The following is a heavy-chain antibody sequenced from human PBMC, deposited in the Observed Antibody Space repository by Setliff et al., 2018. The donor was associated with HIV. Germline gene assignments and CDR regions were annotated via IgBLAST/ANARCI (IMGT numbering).Heavy chain of an antibody. D-gene: IGHD6-19*01. Sequence: SVKVSCKASGGTFSRHAFSWVRQAPGQGLEWMGGIIPTFDTANYAQKFQGRVTITADKSTNTVYMELNSLSSEDTAMYYCARGVHSGGSGWYNWYFDLWGRGTLVTVSS. J-gene: IGHJ2*01. CDR3: ARGVHSGGSGWYNWYFDL. CDR1: GGTFSRHA. V-gene: IGHV1-69*06. CDR2: IIPTFDTA.